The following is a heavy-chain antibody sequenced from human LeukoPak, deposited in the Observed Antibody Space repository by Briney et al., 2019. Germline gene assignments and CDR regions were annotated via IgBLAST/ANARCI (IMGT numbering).Heavy chain of an antibody. CDR3: AKSFRITMVRGVIDY. Sequence: GGSLRLSCAASGFTFSDYYMSWIRQAPGKGLEWVSYISSSGSTIYYADSVKGRFTISRDNSKNTLYLQMNSLRAEDTAVYYCAKSFRITMVRGVIDYWGQGTLVTVSS. CDR1: GFTFSDYY. D-gene: IGHD3-10*01. J-gene: IGHJ4*02. CDR2: ISSSGSTI. V-gene: IGHV3-11*04.